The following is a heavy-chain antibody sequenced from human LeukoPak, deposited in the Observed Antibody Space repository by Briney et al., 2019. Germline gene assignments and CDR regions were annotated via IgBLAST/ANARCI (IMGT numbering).Heavy chain of an antibody. CDR1: GGSIKSHY. D-gene: IGHD6-19*01. J-gene: IGHJ4*02. CDR3: ASGSGWFERDY. CDR2: IYESGST. Sequence: SETLSLTCTVSGGSIKSHYWSWIRQTPGKGLEWIGCIYESGSTYHNPSLKSRVTISVDMSKNQFSLKLSSVTAADTAVYYCASGSGWFERDYWGQGTLVTVSS. V-gene: IGHV4-59*11.